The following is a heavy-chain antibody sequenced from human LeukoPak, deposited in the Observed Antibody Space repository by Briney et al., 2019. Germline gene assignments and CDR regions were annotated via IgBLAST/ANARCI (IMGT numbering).Heavy chain of an antibody. D-gene: IGHD3-10*01. CDR3: ARVVLGSHFDY. V-gene: IGHV4-59*01. Sequence: PSETLSRTCTVSGGSISSYYWSWIRQPPGKGLEWIGYIYYSGSTNYNPSLKSRVTISVDTSKNQFSLKLSSVTAADTAVYYCARVVLGSHFDYWGQGTLVTVSS. CDR1: GGSISSYY. CDR2: IYYSGST. J-gene: IGHJ4*02.